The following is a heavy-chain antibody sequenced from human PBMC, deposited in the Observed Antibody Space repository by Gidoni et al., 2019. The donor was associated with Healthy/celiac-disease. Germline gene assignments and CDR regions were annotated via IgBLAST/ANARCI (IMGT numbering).Heavy chain of an antibody. J-gene: IGHJ6*03. CDR1: GFTFSSYT. V-gene: IGHV3-21*01. Sequence: EVQLVESGGGLVKPGGSLRLSCAASGFTFSSYTMNWVRQAPGKGLEWVSSITSSSSYIYYADSVKGRFTISRDNAKNSLYLQMNSLRAEDTAVYYCARDNGLNFYYYYMDVWGKGTTVTVSS. CDR3: ARDNGLNFYYYYMDV. D-gene: IGHD2-8*01. CDR2: ITSSSSYI.